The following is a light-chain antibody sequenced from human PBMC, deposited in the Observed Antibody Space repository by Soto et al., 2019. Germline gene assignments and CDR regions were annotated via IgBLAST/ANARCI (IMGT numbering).Light chain of an antibody. Sequence: QSALTQLPSISGAPGQRGTICCAGSSSNIGAGSDVHWYHQLPGTTPRLLTYGNTNRPSAHPDRFSGSKAGTSASLAIAGLQTEDEGDYYCQTYDSSLSCLDVVGTGTKVTV. CDR1: SSNIGAGSD. CDR2: GNT. V-gene: IGLV1-40*01. J-gene: IGLJ1*01. CDR3: QTYDSSLSCLDV.